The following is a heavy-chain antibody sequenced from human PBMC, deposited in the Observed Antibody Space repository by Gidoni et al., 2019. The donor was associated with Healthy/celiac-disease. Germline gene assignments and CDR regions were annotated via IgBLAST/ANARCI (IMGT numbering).Heavy chain of an antibody. Sequence: VQLQASGPGLVKPLETLSLTCTVSGGSISSYYWSWIRQPPGKGLEWIGYIYYSGSTNYNPSLKSRVTISVDTSKNQFSLKLSSVTAADTAVYYCARSWRFYYYYMDVWGKGTTVTVSS. V-gene: IGHV4-59*01. J-gene: IGHJ6*03. D-gene: IGHD6-13*01. CDR3: ARSWRFYYYYMDV. CDR1: GGSISSYY. CDR2: IYYSGST.